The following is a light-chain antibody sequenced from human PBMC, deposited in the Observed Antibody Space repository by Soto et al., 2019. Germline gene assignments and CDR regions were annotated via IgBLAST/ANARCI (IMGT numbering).Light chain of an antibody. CDR1: NRDVGGYNY. J-gene: IGLJ2*01. CDR3: SSYSSSSAFDVI. CDR2: EVT. V-gene: IGLV2-14*01. Sequence: QSVLAQPASVSGSPGQSITISCAGTNRDVGGYNYVSWYQQYPGKAPKLIIYEVTYRPSGVSNRFSGSKSGNTASLTISGLQAEDEADYYCSSYSSSSAFDVIFGGGTKLTVL.